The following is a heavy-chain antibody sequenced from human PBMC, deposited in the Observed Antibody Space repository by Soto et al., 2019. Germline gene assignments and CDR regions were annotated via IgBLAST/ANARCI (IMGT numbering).Heavy chain of an antibody. D-gene: IGHD3-3*01. Sequence: SETLSLTCTVSGGSISSGGYYWSWIRQHPGKGLEWIGYIYYSGSTYYNPSLKSRVTISVDTSKNQFSLKLSSVTAADTAVYYCARGIYYDFWSPTSNYYYMDVWGKGTSVTLSS. CDR1: GGSISSGGYY. CDR3: ARGIYYDFWSPTSNYYYMDV. CDR2: IYYSGST. J-gene: IGHJ6*03. V-gene: IGHV4-31*03.